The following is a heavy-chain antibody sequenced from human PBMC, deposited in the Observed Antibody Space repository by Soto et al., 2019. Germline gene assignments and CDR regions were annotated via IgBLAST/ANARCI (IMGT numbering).Heavy chain of an antibody. CDR3: ARIALNCSSTSCMVNWFDP. D-gene: IGHD2-2*01. J-gene: IGHJ5*02. Sequence: SVKVSCKASGGTFSSYAISWVRQAPGQGLEWMGGIIPIFGTANYAQKFQGRVTITADESTNTAYMELSSLRSEDTAVYYCARIALNCSSTSCMVNWFDPWGQGTLVTVSS. CDR2: IIPIFGTA. CDR1: GGTFSSYA. V-gene: IGHV1-69*13.